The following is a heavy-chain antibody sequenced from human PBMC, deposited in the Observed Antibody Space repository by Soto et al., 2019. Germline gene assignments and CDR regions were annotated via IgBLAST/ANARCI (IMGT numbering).Heavy chain of an antibody. J-gene: IGHJ6*02. CDR3: ARDKDYYGSGSYGNYYYYYGMDV. Sequence: SETLSLTCTVSGGSISSYYWSWIRQPPGKGLEWIGYIYYSGSTNYNPSLKSRVTISVDTSKNQFSLKLSSVTAADTAVYHCARDKDYYGSGSYGNYYYYYGMDVWGQGTTVTVSS. D-gene: IGHD3-10*01. CDR1: GGSISSYY. CDR2: IYYSGST. V-gene: IGHV4-59*01.